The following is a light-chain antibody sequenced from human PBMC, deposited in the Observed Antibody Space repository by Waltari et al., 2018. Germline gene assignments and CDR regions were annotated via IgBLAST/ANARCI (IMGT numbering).Light chain of an antibody. CDR2: DVS. CDR3: CSYAGTPYV. Sequence: QSALTQPHSVSGSPGQSVPIPCTGTSSDVGGYNYVSWYQQHPGKAPKPMIYDVSKRPSGVPDRFSGSKSGNTASLTISGLQAEDEADYYCCSYAGTPYVFGTGTKVTVL. V-gene: IGLV2-11*01. J-gene: IGLJ1*01. CDR1: SSDVGGYNY.